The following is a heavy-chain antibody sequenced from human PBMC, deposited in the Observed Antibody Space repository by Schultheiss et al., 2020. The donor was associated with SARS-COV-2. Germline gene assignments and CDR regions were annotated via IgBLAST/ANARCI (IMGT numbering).Heavy chain of an antibody. CDR3: ATQYCSGGSCSTSPLDY. Sequence: GGSLRLSCAASGFTFSSYAMSWVRQAPGKGLEWVSAISGSGGSTYYADSVKGRFTISRDNSKNTLYLQINSLRAEDTAVYYCATQYCSGGSCSTSPLDYWGQGTLVTVSS. D-gene: IGHD2-15*01. CDR1: GFTFSSYA. V-gene: IGHV3-23*01. CDR2: ISGSGGST. J-gene: IGHJ4*02.